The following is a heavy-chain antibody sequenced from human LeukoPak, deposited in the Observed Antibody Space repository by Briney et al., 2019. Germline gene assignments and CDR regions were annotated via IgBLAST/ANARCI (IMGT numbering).Heavy chain of an antibody. V-gene: IGHV3-23*01. CDR2: ISGSGETT. D-gene: IGHD3-10*01. CDR3: AKAIYVSGSPYTSIDY. J-gene: IGHJ4*02. CDR1: GFTLANHA. Sequence: GGSLRLSCAASGFTLANHAINWGPQAPRRGVEWGSVISGSGETTIYADSVKGRITISRDNSKNTLYLQMNSLRAEDTAVYYCAKAIYVSGSPYTSIDYWGQGTLVTVSS.